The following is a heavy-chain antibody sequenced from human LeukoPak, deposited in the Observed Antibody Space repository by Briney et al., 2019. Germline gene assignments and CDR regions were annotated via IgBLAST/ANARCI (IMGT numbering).Heavy chain of an antibody. CDR1: GGSISSGGYY. V-gene: IGHV4-31*03. Sequence: SETLSLTCTVSGGSISSGGYYWSWIRQHPGKGLEWIGYIYYSGSTSYNPSLKSRVTISVGTSKNQFSLKLSSVTAADTAVYYCARGGIVATLDYWGQGTLVTVSS. CDR2: IYYSGST. CDR3: ARGGIVATLDY. J-gene: IGHJ4*02. D-gene: IGHD5-12*01.